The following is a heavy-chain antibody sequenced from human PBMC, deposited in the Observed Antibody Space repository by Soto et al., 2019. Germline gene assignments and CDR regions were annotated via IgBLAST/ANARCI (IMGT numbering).Heavy chain of an antibody. D-gene: IGHD2-8*01. J-gene: IGHJ4*02. CDR2: IIGGGDT. V-gene: IGHV3-23*01. Sequence: EVQLLESGGCLVQPGGSLRLSCSASGFAVITYTMNWVRQAPGKGMEWVSGIIGGGDTYYADSVRGRFIISRDNSKTTLFLHMDGLRAYDTAVYDCAKDRRTAGVWDIEYWGRGTLVTVSS. CDR1: GFAVITYT. CDR3: AKDRRTAGVWDIEY.